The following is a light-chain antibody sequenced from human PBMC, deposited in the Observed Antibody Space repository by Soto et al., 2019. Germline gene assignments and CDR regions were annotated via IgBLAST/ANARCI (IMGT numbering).Light chain of an antibody. V-gene: IGKV3-20*01. CDR1: QSVTSNF. J-gene: IGKJ2*01. Sequence: EVVLTQSPGTLSLSPGERATLSCRTSQSVTSNFLSWFQQKPGQPPRLLLYGASRRAAGTPDRFSGSGSGTDFTLIIGRLEPEDSAVYHCQLYGSYTFTFGQGTKLEI. CDR2: GAS. CDR3: QLYGSYTFT.